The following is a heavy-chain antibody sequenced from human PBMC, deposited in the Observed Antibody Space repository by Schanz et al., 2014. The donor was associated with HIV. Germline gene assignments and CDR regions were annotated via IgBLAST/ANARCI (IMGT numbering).Heavy chain of an antibody. CDR1: GFTFRNFG. CDR3: AKIRRLLTRWDWFDP. CDR2: IWYDGTKI. Sequence: QEQLVESGGGVVQPGKSLRLSCAVSGFTFRNFGMHWVRQAPGKGLEWVAVIWYDGTKIDYADSVKGRFTVSRDNSKNTLYLQMNRLRAEDTAVYYCAKIRRLLTRWDWFDPWGQGTLVTVSS. J-gene: IGHJ5*02. D-gene: IGHD6-25*01. V-gene: IGHV3-33*06.